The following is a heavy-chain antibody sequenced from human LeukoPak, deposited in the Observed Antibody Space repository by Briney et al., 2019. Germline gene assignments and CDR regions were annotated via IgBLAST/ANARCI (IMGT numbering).Heavy chain of an antibody. Sequence: ASVKVSCKASGYTFTSYYMHWVRQAPGQGLEWMGIINPSGGSTSYAQKFQGRVTMTRDMSTSTVYMELSSLRSEDTAVYYCARGDCSGGSCYSSMTYFQHWGQGTLVTVSS. D-gene: IGHD2-15*01. J-gene: IGHJ1*01. CDR1: GYTFTSYY. V-gene: IGHV1-46*01. CDR2: INPSGGST. CDR3: ARGDCSGGSCYSSMTYFQH.